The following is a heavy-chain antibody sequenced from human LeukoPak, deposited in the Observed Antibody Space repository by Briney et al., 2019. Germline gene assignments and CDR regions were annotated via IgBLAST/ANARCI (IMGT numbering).Heavy chain of an antibody. Sequence: PGGSLRLSCAASGFTFSSYEMNWVRQAPGKGLEWVSCISSSGSTIYYADSVKGRFTISRDNAKNSLYLQMNSLRAEDTAVYYCARILNLYYGDYVSPAYGMDVWGQGTSVTVSS. CDR1: GFTFSSYE. CDR2: ISSSGSTI. J-gene: IGHJ6*02. V-gene: IGHV3-48*03. D-gene: IGHD4-17*01. CDR3: ARILNLYYGDYVSPAYGMDV.